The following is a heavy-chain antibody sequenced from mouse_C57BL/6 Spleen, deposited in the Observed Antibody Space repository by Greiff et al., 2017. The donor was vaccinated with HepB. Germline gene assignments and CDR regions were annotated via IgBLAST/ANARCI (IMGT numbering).Heavy chain of an antibody. Sequence: VQLQQSGAELARPGASVKMSCKASGYTFTSYTMHWVKQRPGQGLEWIGYINPSSGYTKYNQKFKDKATLTADTSSSTAYMQLSSLTSEDSAVYYCAREESPWFAYWGQGTLVTVSA. CDR3: AREESPWFAY. V-gene: IGHV1-4*01. CDR2: INPSSGYT. J-gene: IGHJ3*01. CDR1: GYTFTSYT.